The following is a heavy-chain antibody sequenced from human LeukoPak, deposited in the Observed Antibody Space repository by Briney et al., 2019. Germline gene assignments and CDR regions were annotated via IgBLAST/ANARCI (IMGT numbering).Heavy chain of an antibody. CDR3: ARVPWYSGSDPVGAFDI. D-gene: IGHD1-26*01. V-gene: IGHV1-18*01. CDR2: ISAYNGNT. Sequence: ASVKVSCKASGYTFTSYGISWVRQAPGQGLEWMGWISAYNGNTNYAQKLQGRVAMTTDRSTSTAYMELRSLRSDDRAVYYCARVPWYSGSDPVGAFDIWGQGTMVTVS. CDR1: GYTFTSYG. J-gene: IGHJ3*02.